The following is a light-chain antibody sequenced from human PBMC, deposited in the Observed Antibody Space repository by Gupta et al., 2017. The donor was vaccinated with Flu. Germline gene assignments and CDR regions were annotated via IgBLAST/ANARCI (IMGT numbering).Light chain of an antibody. V-gene: IGLV2-23*02. CDR1: SSDVGGFNL. CDR3: SSYAGGMTLV. CDR2: EVY. J-gene: IGLJ2*01. Sequence: QSVLTQPPSMSGSPGQSITMSCTGTSSDVGGFNLVSWYQHHPGKAPKLMIFEVYKRPSGVSNRFSGSRSGSVASLTISGLQAEDEADYYCSSYAGGMTLVFGGGTKVTVL.